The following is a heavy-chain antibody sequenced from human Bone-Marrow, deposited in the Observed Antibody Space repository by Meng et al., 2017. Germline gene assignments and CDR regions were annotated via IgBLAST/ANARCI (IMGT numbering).Heavy chain of an antibody. Sequence: GGSLRLSCAASGFTFSSYEMNWVRQAPGKGLEWVSYISSSGSTIYYADSVKGRFTISRDNAKNSLYLQMNSLRAEDTAVYYCASGSYYGSGSYYRVYYYYYYGMDVWGQGTTVTVSS. CDR1: GFTFSSYE. CDR3: ASGSYYGSGSYYRVYYYYYYGMDV. CDR2: ISSSGSTI. J-gene: IGHJ6*02. D-gene: IGHD3-10*01. V-gene: IGHV3-48*03.